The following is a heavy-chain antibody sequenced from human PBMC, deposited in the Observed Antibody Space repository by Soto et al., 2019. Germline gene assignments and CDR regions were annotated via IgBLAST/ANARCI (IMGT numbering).Heavy chain of an antibody. J-gene: IGHJ5*02. CDR1: GGSTSSSSYL. D-gene: IGHD2-21*02. Sequence: SETLSLTCSVSGGSTSSSSYLWGWIRQPPGKGLEWIGSIYYSGSTYYNPSLKSRVTVSVDTSKNQFSLKLSSVTAADTAVYYCARHPSDFWFDPWGQGTLVTVSS. V-gene: IGHV4-39*01. CDR3: ARHPSDFWFDP. CDR2: IYYSGST.